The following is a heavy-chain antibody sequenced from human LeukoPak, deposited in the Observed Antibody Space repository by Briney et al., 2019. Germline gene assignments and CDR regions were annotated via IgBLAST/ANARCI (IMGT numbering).Heavy chain of an antibody. CDR2: IRYDGSNK. V-gene: IGHV3-30*02. J-gene: IGHJ6*03. Sequence: GGSLRLSCAASGFTFSSYGMHWVRQAPGKGLEWVAFIRYDGSNKYYADSVKGRFTISRDNSKNTLYLQMNSLRAEDTAVYYCAKDGAMVREVGYYMDVWGKGTTVTVSS. CDR3: AKDGAMVREVGYYMDV. D-gene: IGHD3-10*01. CDR1: GFTFSSYG.